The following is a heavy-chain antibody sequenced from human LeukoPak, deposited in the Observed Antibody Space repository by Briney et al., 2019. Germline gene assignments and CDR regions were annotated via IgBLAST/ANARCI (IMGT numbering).Heavy chain of an antibody. J-gene: IGHJ4*02. D-gene: IGHD2-21*01. CDR2: LYSSGRT. CDR1: ELSVSSNY. Sequence: GGSLRLSCAASELSVSSNYMSWIRQAPGKGLEWVAILYSSGRTEQADSVKGRFAVSRDDSKHTLYLQMSSLRVEDTAVYYCAREIGRGVISPYFDHWGQGALVTVSS. V-gene: IGHV3-53*01. CDR3: AREIGRGVISPYFDH.